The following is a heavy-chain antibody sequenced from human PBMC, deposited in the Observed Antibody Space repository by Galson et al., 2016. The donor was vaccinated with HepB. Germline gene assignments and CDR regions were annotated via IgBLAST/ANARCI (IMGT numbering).Heavy chain of an antibody. D-gene: IGHD2-2*01. Sequence: SETLSLTCTVSGGSISSSSYYWGWIRQPPGKGLEWIGSFYYSGNTYYNPSLKSRVTISVDTSKNQFSLRLNSVTAADTAVYYCARAGGFYQLRFYYYYGMDVWGQGTTVTVSS. CDR1: GGSISSSSYY. CDR2: FYYSGNT. CDR3: ARAGGFYQLRFYYYYGMDV. J-gene: IGHJ6*02. V-gene: IGHV4-39*01.